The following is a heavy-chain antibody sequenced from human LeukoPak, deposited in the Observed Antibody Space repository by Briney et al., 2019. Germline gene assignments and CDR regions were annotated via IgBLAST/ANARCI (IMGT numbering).Heavy chain of an antibody. CDR3: AKAAPGIAAAGTFDY. CDR1: GFTFSSSA. J-gene: IGHJ4*02. Sequence: GGSLRLSCAASGFTFSSSAMSWVRQVPGKGLVWVSGISASGGSTSYADSVKGRFTISRDNSKNTLYLQMNSLRAEDTAVYYCAKAAPGIAAAGTFDYWGQGTLVTVSS. V-gene: IGHV3-23*01. CDR2: ISASGGST. D-gene: IGHD6-13*01.